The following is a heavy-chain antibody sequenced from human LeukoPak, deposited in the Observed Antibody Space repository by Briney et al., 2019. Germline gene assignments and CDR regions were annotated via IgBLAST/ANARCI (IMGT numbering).Heavy chain of an antibody. V-gene: IGHV3-23*01. J-gene: IGHJ4*02. D-gene: IGHD5-24*01. CDR1: GFTFGSYA. CDR3: AKDSGQMSTNIDF. CDR2: VSGSGGRT. Sequence: GGSLRLSCAASGFTFGSYAMSWVRQAPGKGLEWVSTVSGSGGRTDYADSVKGRFTISRDNSKNTLYVQMNSLRAEDTAIYYCAKDSGQMSTNIDFWGQGILVTVPS.